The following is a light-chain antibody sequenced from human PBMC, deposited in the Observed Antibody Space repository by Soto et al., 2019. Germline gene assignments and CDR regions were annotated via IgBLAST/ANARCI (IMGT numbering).Light chain of an antibody. J-gene: IGLJ1*01. V-gene: IGLV2-23*02. Sequence: QSALTQPASVSGSPGQSITISCTGTSSEVGSYNLVSWYQQHPGKAPKLMIYEVSKRPSGVSNRFSGSKSGNTASLTISGLQAEDEADYYCCSYAGSSTFYVFGTGTKVPVL. CDR1: SSEVGSYNL. CDR2: EVS. CDR3: CSYAGSSTFYV.